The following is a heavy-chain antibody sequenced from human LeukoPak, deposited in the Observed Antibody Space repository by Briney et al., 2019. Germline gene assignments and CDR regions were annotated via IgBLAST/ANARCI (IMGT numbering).Heavy chain of an antibody. V-gene: IGHV3-48*03. Sequence: GGSLRLSCAASGFTFSSYEMNWVRQAPGKGLEWVSYISSSGSTIYYADSVKGRFTISRDNANNSLYLQMNSLRAEDTAVYYCAKDYAGGWPKRGMDVWGKGATVTVSS. CDR2: ISSSGSTI. CDR1: GFTFSSYE. D-gene: IGHD3-16*01. J-gene: IGHJ6*03. CDR3: AKDYAGGWPKRGMDV.